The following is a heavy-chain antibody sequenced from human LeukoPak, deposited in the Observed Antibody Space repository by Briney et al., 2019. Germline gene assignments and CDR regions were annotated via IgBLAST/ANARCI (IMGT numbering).Heavy chain of an antibody. CDR2: ISGSGVTT. D-gene: IGHD6-13*01. V-gene: IGHV3-23*01. CDR3: ARSRIAGADDAFDM. Sequence: GGSLRLSCAASGFPFSSYAMTWVRQAPGKGLEWVSAISGSGVTTHYADSVKGRFTISRDNSQNTLYLQISSLRAEDTAVYFCARSRIAGADDAFDMWGQGTMVT. J-gene: IGHJ3*02. CDR1: GFPFSSYA.